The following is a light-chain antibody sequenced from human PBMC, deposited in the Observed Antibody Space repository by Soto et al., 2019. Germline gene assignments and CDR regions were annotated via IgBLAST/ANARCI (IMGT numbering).Light chain of an antibody. J-gene: IGLJ1*01. Sequence: QSALTQPPSASGSPGQSVTISCTGTSSDVGGYNYVSWYQQHPGKAPKLTIYEVNKRPSGVPARFSGSKSGNTASLTVSGLQAEDEADYYCSSYTGSNNLVFGTGTKVTVL. CDR2: EVN. CDR3: SSYTGSNNLV. V-gene: IGLV2-8*01. CDR1: SSDVGGYNY.